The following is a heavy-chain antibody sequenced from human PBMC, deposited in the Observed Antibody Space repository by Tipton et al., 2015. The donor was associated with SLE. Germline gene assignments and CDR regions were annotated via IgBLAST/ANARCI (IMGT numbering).Heavy chain of an antibody. Sequence: SLRLSCAASGFTFSSHAMHWVRQAPGKGLEWVAVISYDGSNKYYADSVKGRFTISRDNSKNTLYLQMNSLRAEDTAVYYCASEGLYDSSGYYDYWGQGTLVTVSS. CDR1: GFTFSSHA. D-gene: IGHD3-22*01. CDR2: ISYDGSNK. CDR3: ASEGLYDSSGYYDY. J-gene: IGHJ4*02. V-gene: IGHV3-30-3*01.